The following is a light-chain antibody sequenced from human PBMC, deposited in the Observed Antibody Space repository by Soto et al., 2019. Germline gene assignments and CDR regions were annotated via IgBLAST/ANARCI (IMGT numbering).Light chain of an antibody. CDR3: QRPGV. Sequence: DIQLTQSPSFPSASVGDRVTITCRASQGMSSYLAWYQQKPGKVPKLLIYAASTLQSGVPSRFSGSGSGTEFTLTISSLQPEDFATYYCQRPGVFGPGTKVDIK. J-gene: IGKJ3*01. CDR1: QGMSSY. V-gene: IGKV1-9*01. CDR2: AAS.